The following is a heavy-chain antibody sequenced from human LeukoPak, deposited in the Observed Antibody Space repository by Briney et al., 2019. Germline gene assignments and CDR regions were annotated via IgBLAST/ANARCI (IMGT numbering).Heavy chain of an antibody. CDR3: ARGFPSLWWLQGGFDY. J-gene: IGHJ4*02. V-gene: IGHV1-18*01. CDR1: GGTFSSYA. D-gene: IGHD5-12*01. CDR2: ISAYNGNT. Sequence: ASVKVSCKASGGTFSSYAISWVRQAPGQGLEWMGLISAYNGNTNYAQKLQGRVTMTTDTSTSTAYMELRSLRSDDTAVYYCARGFPSLWWLQGGFDYLGQGTLVTVSS.